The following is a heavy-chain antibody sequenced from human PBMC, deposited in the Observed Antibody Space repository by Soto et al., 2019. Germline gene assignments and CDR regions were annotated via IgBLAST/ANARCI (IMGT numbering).Heavy chain of an antibody. CDR1: GYTFTAYA. J-gene: IGHJ4*02. CDR3: TRSAISPYGGLIGPFDY. CDR2: INPANGNT. Sequence: QVQLAQSGAEERKPGASVKVSCEATGYTFTAYAMHWVHQAPGQRLEWMGWINPANGNTKYSQKFQGRLTITSDTPANTVYMELTSLTSEDTAIYYCTRSAISPYGGLIGPFDYWGQGNLVTVSS. D-gene: IGHD3-16*02. V-gene: IGHV1-3*05.